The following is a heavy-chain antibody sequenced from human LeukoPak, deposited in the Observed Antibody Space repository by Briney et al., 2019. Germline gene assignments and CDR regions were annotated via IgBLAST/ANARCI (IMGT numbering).Heavy chain of an antibody. CDR2: IIPIFGTA. J-gene: IGHJ4*02. D-gene: IGHD2-2*01. CDR1: GGTFSSYA. CDR3: ARGYCSSTSCSQIDY. Sequence: SVKVSCKASGGTFSSYAISWVRQAPGQGLEWMGGIIPIFGTANYARKFQGRVTITADESTSTAYMELSSLRSEDTAVYYCARGYCSSTSCSQIDYWGQGTLVTVSS. V-gene: IGHV1-69*13.